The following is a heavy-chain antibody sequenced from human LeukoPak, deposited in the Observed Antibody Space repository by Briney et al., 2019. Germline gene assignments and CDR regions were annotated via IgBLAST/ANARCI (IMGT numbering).Heavy chain of an antibody. CDR3: ARGTNMMASLRFDP. D-gene: IGHD2-8*01. V-gene: IGHV1-69*05. CDR2: IIPIFGTA. J-gene: IGHJ5*02. Sequence: ASVKVSCKASGGTFSSYAISWVRQAPGQGLEWMGRIIPIFGTANSAQKFQGRVTITTDESTSTAYMELSSLSSVTAADTAVYYCARGTNMMASLRFDPWGQGTLVTVSS. CDR1: GGTFSSYA.